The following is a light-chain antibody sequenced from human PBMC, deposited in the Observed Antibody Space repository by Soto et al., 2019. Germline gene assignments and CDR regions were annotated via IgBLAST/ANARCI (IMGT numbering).Light chain of an antibody. CDR1: SSDVGAYNF. CDR2: NVY. CDR3: CSFAGGFTFV. Sequence: QSALTQPASVSGSPGQTITISCTGTSSDVGAYNFVSWHQQHPGKAPKLMIYNVYDRPSGISYRFSGSKSGNTASLTISGLQGEDEADYYCCSFAGGFTFVFGTGTKVTVL. J-gene: IGLJ1*01. V-gene: IGLV2-14*03.